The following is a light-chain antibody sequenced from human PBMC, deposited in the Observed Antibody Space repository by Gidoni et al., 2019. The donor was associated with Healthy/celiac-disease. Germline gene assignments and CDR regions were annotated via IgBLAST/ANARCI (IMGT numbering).Light chain of an antibody. CDR2: WAS. J-gene: IGKJ3*01. Sequence: DIMMTQSPSSLSVSLGERATINCKSSQSVLSSYNNKNYLDWYQQKPGQPPKLLMYWASTRETGVPERFSGSGSGTDFTLTISSLQAEDVAVYYCQQYYSTPRTFGHGTKVDIK. CDR3: QQYYSTPRT. CDR1: QSVLSSYNNKNY. V-gene: IGKV4-1*01.